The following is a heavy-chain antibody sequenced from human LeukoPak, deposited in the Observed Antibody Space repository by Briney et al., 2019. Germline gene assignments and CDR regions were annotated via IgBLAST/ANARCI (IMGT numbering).Heavy chain of an antibody. D-gene: IGHD3-16*01. CDR3: AHLAPGPDAFDI. J-gene: IGHJ3*02. Sequence: SGGSLRLSCAASGFTVSSNYMSWVRQAPGKGLEWVSVIYSGGSTYYADSVKGRFTISRANSKNTLYLQMNSLRAEDTAVYYCAHLAPGPDAFDIWGQGTMVTVSS. CDR1: GFTVSSNY. CDR2: IYSGGST. V-gene: IGHV3-53*01.